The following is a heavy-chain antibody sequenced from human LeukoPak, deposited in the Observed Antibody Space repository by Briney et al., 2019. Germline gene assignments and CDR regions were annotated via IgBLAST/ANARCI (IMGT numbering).Heavy chain of an antibody. CDR3: AKLYARVTLYYFDY. V-gene: IGHV3-23*01. D-gene: IGHD4-23*01. CDR2: ISGSGVST. Sequence: GVPVRLSCAASGFTFSSYAMSWVRQAPGKGLEWVSAISGSGVSTYYADSVKGRFTISRDNSKNTLYLQMNSLRAEDTAVYYCAKLYARVTLYYFDYWGQGTLETISA. CDR1: GFTFSSYA. J-gene: IGHJ4*02.